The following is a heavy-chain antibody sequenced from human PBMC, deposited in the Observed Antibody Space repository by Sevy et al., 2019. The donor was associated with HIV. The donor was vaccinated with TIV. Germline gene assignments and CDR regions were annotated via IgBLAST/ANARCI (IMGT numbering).Heavy chain of an antibody. J-gene: IGHJ4*02. CDR3: ARAGPLGDLDHFDR. CDR1: EFTFSSYA. Sequence: GGSLRLSCAASEFTFSSYAMSWVRQAPGKGLEWVSSISGSGRYTYYADSVEGRFTISRDNSKNTLYVQMNSLRAEDTAVYYCARAGPLGDLDHFDRWGQGTLVTVSS. CDR2: ISGSGRYT. V-gene: IGHV3-23*01. D-gene: IGHD2-21*01.